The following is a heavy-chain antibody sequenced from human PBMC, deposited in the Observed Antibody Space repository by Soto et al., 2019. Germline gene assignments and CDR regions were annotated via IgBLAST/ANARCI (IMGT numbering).Heavy chain of an antibody. Sequence: EVQLLESGGGLVQPGGSLRLSCEASGFTCSSYAMRWVRQAPVKGLEWVSAISGSGGSTYYADSGKGRFTISRDNSKNTLYLPMNSLRAEDTAVYYCARRVSGSYDDYWGQGTLVTVSS. CDR2: ISGSGGST. J-gene: IGHJ4*02. CDR1: GFTCSSYA. V-gene: IGHV3-23*01. CDR3: ARRVSGSYDDY. D-gene: IGHD1-26*01.